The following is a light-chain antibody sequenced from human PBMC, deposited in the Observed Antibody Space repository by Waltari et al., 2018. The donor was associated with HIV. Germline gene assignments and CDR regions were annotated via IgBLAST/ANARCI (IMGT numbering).Light chain of an antibody. Sequence: QSVLTQTPSASGTPGPRVTISCSGSSSNIGSNYVYWYQQLPGTAPNLLIYRNNQRPSGVPDRFSGSKSGTSASLAISGLRSEDEADYYCAAWDNSLSVLVVFGGGTKLTVL. V-gene: IGLV1-47*01. CDR2: RNN. CDR3: AAWDNSLSVLVV. CDR1: SSNIGSNY. J-gene: IGLJ2*01.